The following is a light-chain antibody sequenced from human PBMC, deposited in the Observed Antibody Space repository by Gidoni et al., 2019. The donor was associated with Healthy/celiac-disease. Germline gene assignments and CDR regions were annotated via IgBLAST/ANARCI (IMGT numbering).Light chain of an antibody. CDR1: QSVSSY. CDR3: QQRSNWPPFT. J-gene: IGKJ3*01. V-gene: IGKV3-11*01. Sequence: DILLTHSPATLSLSPGERATLSCRASQSVSSYLAWYQQKPGQAPRLLIYDASNRATGIPARFSGSGSGTDFTLTISSLEPEDFAVYYCQQRSNWPPFTFGPGTKVDIK. CDR2: DAS.